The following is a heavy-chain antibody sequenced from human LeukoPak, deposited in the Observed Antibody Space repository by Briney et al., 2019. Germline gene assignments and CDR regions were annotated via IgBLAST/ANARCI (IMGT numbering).Heavy chain of an antibody. J-gene: IGHJ3*02. D-gene: IGHD6-19*01. CDR2: IIPIFGTA. CDR1: GGTFSSYA. Sequence: SVNLSCKASGGTFSSYAISWVRQAPGQGLEWMGGIIPIFGTANYAQKFQGRVTITADESTSTAYMELSSLRSEDTAVYYCARVRFSSGWYIAFDIWGQGTMVTVSS. CDR3: ARVRFSSGWYIAFDI. V-gene: IGHV1-69*01.